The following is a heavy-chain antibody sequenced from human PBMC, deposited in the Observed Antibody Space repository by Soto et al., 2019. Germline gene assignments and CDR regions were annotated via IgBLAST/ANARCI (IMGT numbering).Heavy chain of an antibody. CDR1: GFTVSGNY. D-gene: IGHD2-15*01. Sequence: EVQLVESGGGLVQPGGSLRLSYAASGFTVSGNYMSWVRQAPGKGLEWVSLIYSGGTTYYADSVKGRFTISRDNSKNTLYLQMNSLIAEETAVYHCARGVEMATDDAFDVWGQGTMVAVSS. CDR3: ARGVEMATDDAFDV. V-gene: IGHV3-66*01. CDR2: IYSGGTT. J-gene: IGHJ3*01.